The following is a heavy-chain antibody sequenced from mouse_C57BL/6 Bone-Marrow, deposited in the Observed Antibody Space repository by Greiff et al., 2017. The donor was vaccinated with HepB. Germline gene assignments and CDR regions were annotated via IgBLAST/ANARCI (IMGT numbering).Heavy chain of an antibody. V-gene: IGHV14-4*01. CDR2: IDPENGDT. Sequence: QLQQSGAELVRPGASVKLSRTASGFNIKDDYMHWVKQRPEQGLEWIGWIDPENGDTEYASKFQGKATITADTSSNTAYLQLSSLTSEDTAVYYCTTLTGPDYWGQGTTLTVSS. CDR1: GFNIKDDY. CDR3: TTLTGPDY. D-gene: IGHD4-1*01. J-gene: IGHJ2*01.